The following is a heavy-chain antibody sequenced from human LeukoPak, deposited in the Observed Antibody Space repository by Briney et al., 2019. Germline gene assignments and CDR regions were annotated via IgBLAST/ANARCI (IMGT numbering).Heavy chain of an antibody. CDR3: ARVAVTTAFDI. J-gene: IGHJ3*02. CDR2: IYSGGST. CDR1: GFTVSSNY. V-gene: IGHV3-66*01. Sequence: GGSLRLSCAASGFTVSSNYMSWVRQAPGKGLEWVSVIYSGGSTYYADSVKGRFTISRDNSKNTLYLQMNSLRAEDTAVYYCARVAVTTAFDIWGQGTMVTVSS. D-gene: IGHD2-21*02.